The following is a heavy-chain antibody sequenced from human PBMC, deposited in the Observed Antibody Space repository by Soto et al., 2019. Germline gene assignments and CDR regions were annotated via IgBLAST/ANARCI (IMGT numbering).Heavy chain of an antibody. Sequence: PSETLSLTCSVSGDSISTFYWGWMRQSPGKELEWIGYVYYTGSTNYNPSLKSRVTISVDRSKNQFSLKLTSANAADTAVYYCARARTVRNYADDSSDYFYFFDYWGKGTQVTVSS. J-gene: IGHJ4*02. CDR2: VYYTGST. V-gene: IGHV4-59*01. D-gene: IGHD3-22*01. CDR1: GDSISTFY. CDR3: ARARTVRNYADDSSDYFYFFDY.